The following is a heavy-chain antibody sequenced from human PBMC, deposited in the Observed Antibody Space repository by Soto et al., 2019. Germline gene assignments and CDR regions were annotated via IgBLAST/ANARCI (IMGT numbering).Heavy chain of an antibody. CDR1: GFTFSSYG. D-gene: IGHD3-3*01. CDR2: ISYDGSNK. J-gene: IGHJ4*02. Sequence: AGGSLRLSCAASGFTFSSYGMHWVRQAPGKGLEWVAVISYDGSNKYYADSVKGRFTISRDNSKNTLYLQMNSLRAEDTAVYYCAKDVTYYDFWSGYSPPDYWGQGTLVTVSS. CDR3: AKDVTYYDFWSGYSPPDY. V-gene: IGHV3-30*18.